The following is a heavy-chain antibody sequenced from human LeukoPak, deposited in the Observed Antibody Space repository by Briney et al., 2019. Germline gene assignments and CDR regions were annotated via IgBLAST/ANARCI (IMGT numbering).Heavy chain of an antibody. CDR2: IRYDGSNK. CDR3: ANLPPPHITMVRGVMGD. CDR1: GFTFSSYG. Sequence: GGSLRLSCAASGFTFSSYGMHWGRQAPGRGLEWVAFIRYDGSNKYYADSVKGRFTISGDNSKNTLYLQMNSLTAEDTAVYYCANLPPPHITMVRGVMGDWGQGTLVTVSS. J-gene: IGHJ4*02. V-gene: IGHV3-30*02. D-gene: IGHD3-10*01.